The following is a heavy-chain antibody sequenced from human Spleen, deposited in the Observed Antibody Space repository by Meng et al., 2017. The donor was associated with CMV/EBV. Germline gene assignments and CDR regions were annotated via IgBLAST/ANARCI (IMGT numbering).Heavy chain of an antibody. CDR2: ISSSSSYI. J-gene: IGHJ4*02. V-gene: IGHV3-21*01. CDR3: ARDPAQGGATSGY. CDR1: GFTFSSYW. Sequence: ESLKISCAASGFTFSSYWMSWVRQAPGKGLEWVSSISSSSSYIYYADSVKGRFTISRDNAKNSLYLQMNSLRAEDTAVYYCARDPAQGGATSGYWGQGTLVTVSS. D-gene: IGHD1-26*01.